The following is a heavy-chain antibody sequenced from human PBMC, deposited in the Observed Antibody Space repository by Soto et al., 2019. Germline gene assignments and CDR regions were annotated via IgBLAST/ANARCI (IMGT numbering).Heavy chain of an antibody. D-gene: IGHD3-22*01. V-gene: IGHV3-66*01. J-gene: IGHJ4*02. Sequence: GSLRLSCAASGLTVSNKYTSWVRQAPGKGLEWVSVIDGGGTTRYADSVKGRFTISRDNSKNTLYLQMNSLRAEDTAVYYCARDRPEYYYDSSGYYPFWGQGTLVTVSS. CDR1: GLTVSNKY. CDR3: ARDRPEYYYDSSGYYPF. CDR2: IDGGGTT.